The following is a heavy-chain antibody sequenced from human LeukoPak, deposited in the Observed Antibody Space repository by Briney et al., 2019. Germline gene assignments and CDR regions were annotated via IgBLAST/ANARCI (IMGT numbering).Heavy chain of an antibody. CDR2: IYHSGST. V-gene: IGHV4-4*02. J-gene: IGHJ4*02. D-gene: IGHD6-13*01. CDR3: ARGLSSSWSHFDY. Sequence: SETLSLTCAVSGGSISSSNWWSWVRQPPGKGLEWIGEIYHSGSTNYNPSLKSRVTISVDKSKNQFSLRLSSVTAADTAVFYCARGLSSSWSHFDYWGQGTLASVSS. CDR1: GGSISSSNW.